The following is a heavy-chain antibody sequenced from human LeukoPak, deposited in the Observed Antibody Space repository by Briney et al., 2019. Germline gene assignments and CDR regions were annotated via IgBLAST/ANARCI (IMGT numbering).Heavy chain of an antibody. Sequence: ASVKVSRKASGYTFISYYMHWVRQAPGQGLEWMGIINLSGGSTSHAQKFQGRVTMSRDTSTSTVYMELSSLRSEDTAVYYCAGSSVERQQLARFDYWGQGTLVTVSS. J-gene: IGHJ4*02. CDR2: INLSGGST. CDR1: GYTFISYY. CDR3: AGSSVERQQLARFDY. V-gene: IGHV1-46*01. D-gene: IGHD6-13*01.